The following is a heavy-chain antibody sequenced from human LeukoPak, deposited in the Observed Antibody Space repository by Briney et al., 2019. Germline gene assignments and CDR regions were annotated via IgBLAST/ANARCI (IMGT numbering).Heavy chain of an antibody. Sequence: GASVKVSCKASGYTFSSYDINWVRQATGQGLEWMGWMNPNSGNTGYAQKFQGRVTMTRNTSISTAYMELSSLRSEDTAVYYCARSSSSGWYGWFDPWGQGTLVTVSS. CDR2: MNPNSGNT. D-gene: IGHD6-19*01. J-gene: IGHJ5*02. V-gene: IGHV1-8*01. CDR3: ARSSSSGWYGWFDP. CDR1: GYTFSSYD.